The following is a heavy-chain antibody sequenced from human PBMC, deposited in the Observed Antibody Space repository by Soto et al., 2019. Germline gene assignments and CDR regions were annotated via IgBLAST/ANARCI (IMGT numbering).Heavy chain of an antibody. D-gene: IGHD3-22*01. CDR1: GGSISSSSYY. J-gene: IGHJ6*02. CDR3: ARRLYYDSSGFEGGGMDV. V-gene: IGHV4-39*01. CDR2: IYYSGST. Sequence: SETLSLTCTVPGGSISSSSYYWGWIRQPPGQGLEWMGSIYYSGSTYYNPSLKSRVTISVDTSKNQFSLKLSSVTAADTAVYYCARRLYYDSSGFEGGGMDVWGQGTTVTVS.